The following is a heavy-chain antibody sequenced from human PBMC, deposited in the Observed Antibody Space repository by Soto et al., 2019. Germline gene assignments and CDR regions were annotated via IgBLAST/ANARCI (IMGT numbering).Heavy chain of an antibody. V-gene: IGHV4-59*01. CDR1: GGSISSYY. J-gene: IGHJ4*02. CDR3: ARGGGNSYYYVWGSSYYFDY. Sequence: PSETLSLTCTVSGGSISSYYWSWIRQPPGKGLEWIGYIYYSGSTNYNPSLKSRVTISVDTSKNQFSLKLSSVTAADTAVYYCARGGGNSYYYVWGSSYYFDYWGQGTLVTVSS. CDR2: IYYSGST. D-gene: IGHD3-16*01.